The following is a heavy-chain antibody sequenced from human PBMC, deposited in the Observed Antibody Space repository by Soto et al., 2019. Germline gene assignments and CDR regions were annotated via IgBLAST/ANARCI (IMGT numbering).Heavy chain of an antibody. CDR1: GYTFTRSG. J-gene: IGHJ5*02. D-gene: IGHD6-13*01. CDR3: ARDGSGSSWSGGWFDP. CDR2: ISTYNGDT. Sequence: ASVKVSCKASGYTFTRSGISWVRQAPGQGLEWMGWISTYNGDTNYAQTFQGRVTMTTDTSTSTAYMELRSLRSDDTAVYYCARDGSGSSWSGGWFDPWGQGTLVTVSS. V-gene: IGHV1-18*01.